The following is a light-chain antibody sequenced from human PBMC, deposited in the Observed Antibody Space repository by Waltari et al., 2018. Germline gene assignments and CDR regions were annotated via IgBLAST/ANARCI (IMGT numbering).Light chain of an antibody. V-gene: IGLV3-21*04. J-gene: IGLJ1*01. Sequence: SYVLTQPPSVSVAPGKTASIPCGGNNLESKSVHWYQQNPGQAHILVISYDIERPSGHPERCSGSKSGNTATRTIGRGEAGDEADYYCQVWDANTDPGVFGTGTEVTVL. CDR2: YDI. CDR3: QVWDANTDPGV. CDR1: NLESKS.